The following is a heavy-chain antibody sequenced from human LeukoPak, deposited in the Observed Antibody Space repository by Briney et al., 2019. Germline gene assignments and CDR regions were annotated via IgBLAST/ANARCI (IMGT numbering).Heavy chain of an antibody. CDR1: GFTFSSYG. V-gene: IGHV3-30*02. CDR3: AKDSGGNQFSYYMDV. Sequence: PGGSLRLSCAASGFTFSSYGMHWVRQAPGKGLEWGAFIRYDGSNKYYADSVKGRFTISRDNSKNTLYLQMNSLRAEDTAVYYCAKDSGGNQFSYYMDVWSKGTTVTVSS. CDR2: IRYDGSNK. D-gene: IGHD4-23*01. J-gene: IGHJ6*03.